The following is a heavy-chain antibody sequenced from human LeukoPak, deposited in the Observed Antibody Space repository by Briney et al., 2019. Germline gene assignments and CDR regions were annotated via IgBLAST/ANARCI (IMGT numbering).Heavy chain of an antibody. CDR2: ISSSGSTI. D-gene: IGHD3-10*01. V-gene: IGHV3-48*03. J-gene: IGHJ4*02. Sequence: PGGSLRLSCAASGFTFSSYEMNWVRQAPGKGLEWVSYISSSGSTIYYADSVKGRFTISRDNAKNSLYLQMNSLRAEDTAVYYCARVTMVRGVIVFDYWGQGTLVTVSS. CDR3: ARVTMVRGVIVFDY. CDR1: GFTFSSYE.